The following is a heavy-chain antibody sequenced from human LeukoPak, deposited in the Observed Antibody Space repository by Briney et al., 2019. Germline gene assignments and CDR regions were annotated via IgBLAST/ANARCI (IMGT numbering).Heavy chain of an antibody. CDR1: GYTFTGYG. J-gene: IGHJ4*02. CDR3: ARDYGSGGCGGDCWYY. D-gene: IGHD2-21*02. V-gene: IGHV1-18*01. CDR2: ISAYNGNT. Sequence: GASVKVSCKASGYTFTGYGISWVRQAPGQGLEWMGWISAYNGNTNYAQKLQGRVTMTTDTSTSTAYMELRSLRSDDTAVYYCARDYGSGGCGGDCWYYWGQGTLVTVSS.